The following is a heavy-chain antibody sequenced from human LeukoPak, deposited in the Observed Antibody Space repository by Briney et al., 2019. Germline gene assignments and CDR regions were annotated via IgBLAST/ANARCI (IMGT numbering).Heavy chain of an antibody. CDR2: INAGNGNT. V-gene: IGHV1-3*01. D-gene: IGHD5-12*01. J-gene: IGHJ4*02. CDR3: ARGVATNRYYFDY. Sequence: ASVKVSCTASGYTFTSYAMHWVRQAPGQRVEGRGWINAGNGNTKYSQKFQGRVTITRDTSASTAYMELSSLRSEDTAVYSCARGVATNRYYFDYWGQGTLVTVSS. CDR1: GYTFTSYA.